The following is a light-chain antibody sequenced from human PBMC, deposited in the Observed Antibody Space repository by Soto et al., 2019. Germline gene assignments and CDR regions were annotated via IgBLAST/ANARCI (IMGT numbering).Light chain of an antibody. J-gene: IGKJ3*01. CDR1: QSVSSY. Sequence: EIVLTQSPATLSLSPGERATLSCRANQSVSSYLAWYQQKPGQAPRLLIYDASNRAAGIPARFSGSGSGTDFTLAISSLESEDFCVYYWQQRLNWPPITSGPGTKVYIK. CDR2: DAS. V-gene: IGKV3-11*01. CDR3: QQRLNWPPIT.